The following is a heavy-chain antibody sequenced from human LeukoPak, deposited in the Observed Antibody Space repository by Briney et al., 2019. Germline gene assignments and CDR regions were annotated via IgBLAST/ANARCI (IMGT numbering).Heavy chain of an antibody. V-gene: IGHV5-51*01. CDR1: GYSFTTYW. CDR2: IYPGDSDT. J-gene: IGHJ4*02. CDR3: ARTWCGAGSCPGTYFPFDY. D-gene: IGHD2-15*01. Sequence: GESLKISCKGSGYSFTTYWIGWVRQMPGKGLEWMGIIYPGDSDTRYSPSFQGQVTISADKSISTAYLQWSSLKASDTAMYYCARTWCGAGSCPGTYFPFDYWGPGTLVTVSS.